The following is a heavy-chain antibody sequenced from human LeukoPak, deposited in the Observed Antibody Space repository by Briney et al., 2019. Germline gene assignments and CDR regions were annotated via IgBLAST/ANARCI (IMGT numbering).Heavy chain of an antibody. CDR3: ARGGVTYYDFWSGYEVDY. Sequence: GGSLRLSCAASGFTFSSYGMHWVRQAPGKGLEWVAVIWYDGSNKYYADSVKGRFTISRDNFKNTLYLQMNSLRAEDTAVYYCARGGVTYYDFWSGYEVDYWGQGTLVTVSS. V-gene: IGHV3-33*01. CDR1: GFTFSSYG. D-gene: IGHD3-3*01. J-gene: IGHJ4*02. CDR2: IWYDGSNK.